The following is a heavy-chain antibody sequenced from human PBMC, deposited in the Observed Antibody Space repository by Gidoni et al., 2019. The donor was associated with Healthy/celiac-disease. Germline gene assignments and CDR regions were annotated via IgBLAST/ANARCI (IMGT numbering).Heavy chain of an antibody. Sequence: QVQLVQSGAEVKKPGASVKVSCKASGYTFTSYAMHWVRQAPGQRLEWMGWINAGNGNTKYSQKYQGRVTITRDTSASTAYMELSSLRSEDTAVYYCARDKPAGIAVAGIPDYWGQGTLVTVSS. J-gene: IGHJ4*02. CDR1: GYTFTSYA. CDR3: ARDKPAGIAVAGIPDY. D-gene: IGHD6-19*01. V-gene: IGHV1-3*01. CDR2: INAGNGNT.